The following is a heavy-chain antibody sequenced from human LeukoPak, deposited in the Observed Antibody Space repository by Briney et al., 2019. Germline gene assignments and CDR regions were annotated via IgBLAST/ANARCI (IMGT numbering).Heavy chain of an antibody. D-gene: IGHD2-2*01. V-gene: IGHV3-23*01. J-gene: IGHJ4*02. CDR3: ARGARSTTIDY. CDR1: GFTFSNYW. CDR2: VSDSGVKT. Sequence: GGSLRLSCAASGFTFSNYWMHWVRQAPGKGLEWVSSVSDSGVKTIYADSVKGRFAISRDNSKDALFLQMNSLRADDTAVYYCARGARSTTIDYWGQGTLVTVSS.